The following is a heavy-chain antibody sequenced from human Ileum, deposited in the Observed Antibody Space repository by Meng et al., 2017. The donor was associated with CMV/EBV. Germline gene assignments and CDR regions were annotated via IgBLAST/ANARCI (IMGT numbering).Heavy chain of an antibody. CDR2: ITNSGSTI. V-gene: IGHV3-48*03. CDR1: GFTFDDYA. J-gene: IGHJ4*02. Sequence: GGSLRLSCAASGFTFDDYAMHWVRQAPGKGLELISYITNSGSTIYYADSVKGRFTISRDNTKNSLYLQMTSLRAGDTAVFYCLRWVDDWGQGTLVTVSS. CDR3: LRWVDD.